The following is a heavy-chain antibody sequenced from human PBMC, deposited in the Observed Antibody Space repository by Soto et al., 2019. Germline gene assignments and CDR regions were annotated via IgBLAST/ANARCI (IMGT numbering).Heavy chain of an antibody. CDR1: GFTLSNYA. Sequence: QVQLVESGGGVVQPGGSLRLSCAASGFTLSNYAMHWVRQAPGKGLEWVADITKNGRNKDYADSVKGRLAISRDNSKNPLELQMNSLRVEDTAMYYCGRCNGDDCHSPFDYWGQGTLVTVSS. CDR2: ITKNGRNK. CDR3: GRCNGDDCHSPFDY. J-gene: IGHJ4*02. V-gene: IGHV3-30*03. D-gene: IGHD2-8*01.